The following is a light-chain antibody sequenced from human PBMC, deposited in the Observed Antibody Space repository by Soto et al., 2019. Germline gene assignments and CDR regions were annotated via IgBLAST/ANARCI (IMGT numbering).Light chain of an antibody. CDR1: QSVSSTY. CDR3: QQYGSSSVT. J-gene: IGKJ2*01. Sequence: EIVLTQSPGTLSLSPGERATLSCRASQSVSSTYLAWYQQKPGQAPRLLIYGASTRASGIPDRFSGSGSGTEFTVSISRLEPEDFAVYYCQQYGSSSVTFGQGTKLDIK. V-gene: IGKV3-20*01. CDR2: GAS.